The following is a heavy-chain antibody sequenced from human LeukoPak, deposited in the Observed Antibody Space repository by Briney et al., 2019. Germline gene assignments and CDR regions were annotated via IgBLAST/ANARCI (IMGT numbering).Heavy chain of an antibody. D-gene: IGHD6-13*01. V-gene: IGHV4-39*01. CDR3: ARLHSSSSSFYYYYYYMDV. CDR1: GGSISSSSYY. Sequence: SETLSLTCTVSGGSISSSSYYWGWIRQPPGKGLEWIGSIYYSGSTYYNPSLKSRVTISVDTSKNQFSLKLSSVTAADTAVYYCARLHSSSSSFYYYYYYMDVWGKGTTVTVSS. J-gene: IGHJ6*03. CDR2: IYYSGST.